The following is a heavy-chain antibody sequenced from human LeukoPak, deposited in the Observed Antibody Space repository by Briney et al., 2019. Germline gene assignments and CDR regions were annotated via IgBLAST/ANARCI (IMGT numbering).Heavy chain of an antibody. V-gene: IGHV3-23*01. CDR1: GFTFSSYA. D-gene: IGHD3-22*01. CDR3: AKDAHYYDSSGYYYDY. CDR2: ISGSGGST. Sequence: GGSLRLSCAASGFTFSSYAMSWVRQAPGKGLEWVSAISGSGGSTYYADSVKGRFTISRDNSKNTLYLQMNSLGAEDTAVYYCAKDAHYYDSSGYYYDYWGQGTLVTVSS. J-gene: IGHJ4*02.